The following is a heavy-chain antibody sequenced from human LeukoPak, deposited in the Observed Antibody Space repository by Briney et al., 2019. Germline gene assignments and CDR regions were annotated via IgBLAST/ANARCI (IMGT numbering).Heavy chain of an antibody. D-gene: IGHD4-17*01. CDR3: ARARDDYGDSWGFDY. Sequence: SETLSLTCSVSGGSISSYYWSWIRQPPGKGLEWIGYIYYSGSTNYNPSLKSRVTISVDTSKNQFSLKLSSVTAAGTAVYYCARARDDYGDSWGFDYWGQGTLVTVSS. CDR1: GGSISSYY. CDR2: IYYSGST. J-gene: IGHJ4*02. V-gene: IGHV4-59*01.